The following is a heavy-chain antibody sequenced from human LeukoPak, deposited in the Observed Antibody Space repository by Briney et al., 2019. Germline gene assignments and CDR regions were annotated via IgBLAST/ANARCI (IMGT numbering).Heavy chain of an antibody. CDR3: ARIGYSSGWYRTSEYYYGMDV. J-gene: IGHJ6*02. CDR2: INHSGST. D-gene: IGHD6-19*01. Sequence: SETLSLTCAVYGGSFSGYYWSWIRQPPGKGLEWIGEINHSGSTNYNSSLKSRVTISVDTSKNQFSLKLSSVTAADTAVYYCARIGYSSGWYRTSEYYYGMDVWGQGTTVTVSS. CDR1: GGSFSGYY. V-gene: IGHV4-34*01.